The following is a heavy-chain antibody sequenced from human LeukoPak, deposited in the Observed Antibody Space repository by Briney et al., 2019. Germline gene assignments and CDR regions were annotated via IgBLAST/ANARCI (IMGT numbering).Heavy chain of an antibody. J-gene: IGHJ4*02. V-gene: IGHV3-21*01. Sequence: GGSLRLSCAASGFTFNRYNMNWLRQAPGKGLEWVASITGSGDYIYYADSVKGRFTISRDNAKNSLYLQMNSLRVDDTAVYYCARDRIVMVTATFDNWGQGILVTVSS. D-gene: IGHD2-21*02. CDR1: GFTFNRYN. CDR2: ITGSGDYI. CDR3: ARDRIVMVTATFDN.